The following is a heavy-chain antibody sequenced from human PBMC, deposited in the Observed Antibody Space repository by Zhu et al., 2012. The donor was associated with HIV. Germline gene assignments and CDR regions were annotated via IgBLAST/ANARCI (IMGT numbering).Heavy chain of an antibody. V-gene: IGHV4-4*07. CDR3: ARELGAVTGRVYYYGMDV. CDR2: IYSSGST. CDR1: RVSFSSYY. D-gene: IGHD6-19*01. J-gene: IGHJ6*02. Sequence: QVQLQESGPGLVKPSETLSLTCSVSRVSFSSYYWNWIRQSAGKGLEWIGRIYSSGSTNYNPFLKSRVTMSVDMSKNQFSLKLSSVTAADTAVYYCARELGAVTGRVYYYGMDVWGQGTTVTVSS.